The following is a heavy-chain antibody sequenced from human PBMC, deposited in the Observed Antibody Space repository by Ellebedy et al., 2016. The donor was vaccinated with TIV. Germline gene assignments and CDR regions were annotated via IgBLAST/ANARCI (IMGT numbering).Heavy chain of an antibody. CDR2: INEDGSAT. CDR3: ASIRFDY. V-gene: IGHV3-74*01. J-gene: IGHJ4*02. CDR1: GFTFSVYW. Sequence: GESLKISXAASGFTFSVYWMNWVRQAPGKGLEWVSGINEDGSATNYADSVKGRFTISRDNAKNTLYPQMNSLRGEDTAVYYCASIRFDYWGQGTLVTVSS.